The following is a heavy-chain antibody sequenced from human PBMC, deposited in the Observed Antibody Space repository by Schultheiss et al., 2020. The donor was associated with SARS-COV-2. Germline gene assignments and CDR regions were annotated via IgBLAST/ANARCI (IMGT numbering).Heavy chain of an antibody. Sequence: GSLRLSCSISGFWRAYNMNWVRQAPGKGLEWISYISYSGTLIYYADSVQGRFTISRDIAKNSLYLQMNSLRDEDTAIYYCATDRDWAFDYWGQGTLVTVSS. J-gene: IGHJ4*02. CDR1: GFWRAYN. CDR3: ATDRDWAFDY. D-gene: IGHD3-9*01. V-gene: IGHV3-48*02. CDR2: ISYSGTLI.